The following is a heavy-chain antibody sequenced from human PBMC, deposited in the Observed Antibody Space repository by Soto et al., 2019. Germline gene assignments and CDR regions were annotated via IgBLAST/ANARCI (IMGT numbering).Heavy chain of an antibody. D-gene: IGHD2-15*01. CDR3: GRYCGGSSYGPSYYSYGMDV. CDR2: IWYDGSNK. Sequence: QVQLVESGGGVVQPGRSLRLSCAASGFTFSSYGMHWVRQAPGKGLEWVAVIWYDGSNKYYADSVKGRFTISRDNSKNTLYLHLHSLRAEATAVYYCGRYCGGSSYGPSYYSYGMDVWGRGTTVTVSS. V-gene: IGHV3-33*01. CDR1: GFTFSSYG. J-gene: IGHJ6*02.